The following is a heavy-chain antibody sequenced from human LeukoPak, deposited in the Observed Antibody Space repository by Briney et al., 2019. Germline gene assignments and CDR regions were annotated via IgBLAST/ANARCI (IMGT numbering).Heavy chain of an antibody. V-gene: IGHV1-24*01. CDR2: FDPEDGET. CDR1: GYTLTELS. D-gene: IGHD1-26*01. CDR3: ATVPRNTNSGSYSEVFDY. Sequence: ASVKVSCKVSGYTLTELSMHWVRQAPGKGLEWMGGFDPEDGETIYAQKFQGRVTMTEDTSTDTAYMELSSLRSEDTAVYYCATVPRNTNSGSYSEVFDYWGQGTLVTVSS. J-gene: IGHJ4*02.